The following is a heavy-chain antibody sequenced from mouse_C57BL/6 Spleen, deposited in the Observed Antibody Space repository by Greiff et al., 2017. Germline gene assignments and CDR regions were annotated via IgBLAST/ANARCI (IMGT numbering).Heavy chain of an antibody. Sequence: EVQLQQSGAELVRPGASVKLSCTASGFNFKDDYMHWVKQRPEQGLEWIGWIDPENGDTEYASKFQGKATITADTSSNTAYLQLSSLTSEDTAVYYCTRRHYGSSYLAYWGQGTLVTVSA. CDR1: GFNFKDDY. V-gene: IGHV14-4*01. D-gene: IGHD1-1*01. CDR3: TRRHYGSSYLAY. J-gene: IGHJ3*01. CDR2: IDPENGDT.